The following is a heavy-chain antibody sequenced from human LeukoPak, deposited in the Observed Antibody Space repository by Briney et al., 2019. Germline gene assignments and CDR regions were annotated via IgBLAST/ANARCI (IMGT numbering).Heavy chain of an antibody. V-gene: IGHV3-23*01. CDR2: ISASGGTT. J-gene: IGHJ4*02. CDR3: AKGQSSSGLRNYFDY. Sequence: GGSLRLSCAASGFTFSSYAMSWVRQAPGKWLEWVSGISASGGTTYYADSVKGRFTISRDNSKNTLYLQMNSLRAEDTAVYYCAKGQSSSGLRNYFDYWGQGTLVTVSS. D-gene: IGHD3-22*01. CDR1: GFTFSSYA.